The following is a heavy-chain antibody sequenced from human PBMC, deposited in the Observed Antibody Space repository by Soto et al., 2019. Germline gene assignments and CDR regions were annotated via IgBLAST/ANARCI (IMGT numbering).Heavy chain of an antibody. J-gene: IGHJ4*02. V-gene: IGHV3-15*07. Sequence: EVQLVESGGGLVRPGESLRLSCAASGFTFTSAWINWVRQAPGKGLEWAGRIKSKTDGGTVDYGAPVKGRFTISRDDSKNTAYLQMNSLRNEDTAVYYCTTAERGGSYYSDYWGRGTLVTVSS. CDR3: TTAERGGSYYSDY. CDR2: IKSKTDGGTV. D-gene: IGHD1-26*01. CDR1: GFTFTSAW.